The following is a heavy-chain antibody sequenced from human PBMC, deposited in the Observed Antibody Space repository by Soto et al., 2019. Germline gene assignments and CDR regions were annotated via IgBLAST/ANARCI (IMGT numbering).Heavy chain of an antibody. CDR1: GLTFSSYA. Sequence: GGSLGLSCAASGLTFSSYAMSWVRQAPGKGLEWVSAISGSGGSTYYADSVKGRFTISRDNSKNTLYLQMNSLRAEDTAVYYCAKATSSSVAGTPFDYYYGMDVWGQGTTVTVSS. V-gene: IGHV3-23*01. CDR2: ISGSGGST. D-gene: IGHD6-19*01. J-gene: IGHJ6*02. CDR3: AKATSSSVAGTPFDYYYGMDV.